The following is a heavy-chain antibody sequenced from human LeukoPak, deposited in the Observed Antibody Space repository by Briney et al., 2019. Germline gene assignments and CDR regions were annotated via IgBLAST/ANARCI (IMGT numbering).Heavy chain of an antibody. CDR2: ISSSSDYI. CDR1: GFTFNNYI. Sequence: GGSLRLSCAASGFTFNNYIMNWVRQAPGKGLEWVSSISSSSDYIYYADSVKGRFTISRDNAKNSLTLHMNTLRADDTAVYYCAKDGGTHFDHWGQGTLVTVSS. CDR3: AKDGGTHFDH. D-gene: IGHD1-26*01. V-gene: IGHV3-21*01. J-gene: IGHJ4*02.